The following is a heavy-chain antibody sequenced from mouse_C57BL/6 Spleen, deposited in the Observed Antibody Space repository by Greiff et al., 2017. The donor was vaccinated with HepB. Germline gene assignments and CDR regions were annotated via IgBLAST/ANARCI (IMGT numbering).Heavy chain of an antibody. D-gene: IGHD3-3*01. J-gene: IGHJ4*01. Sequence: QVQLKQPGAELVKPGASVKMSCKASGYTFTSYWITWVKQRPGQGLEWIGDIYPGSGSTNYNEKFKSKATLTVDTSSSTAYMQLSSLTSEDSAVYYCARSRAHYYAMDYWGQGTSVTVSS. CDR3: ARSRAHYYAMDY. V-gene: IGHV1-55*01. CDR2: IYPGSGST. CDR1: GYTFTSYW.